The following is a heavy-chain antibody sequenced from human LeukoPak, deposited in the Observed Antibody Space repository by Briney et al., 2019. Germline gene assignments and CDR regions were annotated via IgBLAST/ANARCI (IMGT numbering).Heavy chain of an antibody. D-gene: IGHD1-26*01. CDR2: MNPNSGNT. Sequence: GASVKVSCKASGYTFSNYDVIWVRQAPGQGLEWMGWMNPNSGNTGYVQRFQGRVTMTGDTSISTAYMELSSLMSDDAAVYYCARDSDPEWEPPSHAFDVWGQGTVVTVSS. J-gene: IGHJ3*01. CDR1: GYTFSNYD. CDR3: ARDSDPEWEPPSHAFDV. V-gene: IGHV1-8*01.